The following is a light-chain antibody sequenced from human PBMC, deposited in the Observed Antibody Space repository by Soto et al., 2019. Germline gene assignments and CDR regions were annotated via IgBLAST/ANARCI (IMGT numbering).Light chain of an antibody. CDR3: HQYGSSPWT. V-gene: IGKV3-20*01. CDR2: GAS. CDR1: QSVTSSS. J-gene: IGKJ1*01. Sequence: IVLTQSPGTLSLSPGERATLSCRAGQSVTSSSLAWYQQKPGQAPRLLIYGASSRATGIPDSFSGSGSGTHFTLNISRLEPEDFAVYYCHQYGSSPWTFGQGTKVEIK.